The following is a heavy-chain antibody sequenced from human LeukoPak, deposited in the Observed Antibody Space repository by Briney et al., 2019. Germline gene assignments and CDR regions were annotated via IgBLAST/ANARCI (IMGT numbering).Heavy chain of an antibody. V-gene: IGHV5-51*01. CDR2: IYPGDSDT. Sequence: GESLKISCRGFGYSFSTHWIGWVRQLPGKGLEWMGIIYPGDSDTRYNPSLQGQITISADKSITTAYLQWSSLKASDSAMYYCARQEYCSGGSCYTWFDPWGQGTLVTVSS. D-gene: IGHD2-15*01. CDR3: ARQEYCSGGSCYTWFDP. CDR1: GYSFSTHW. J-gene: IGHJ5*02.